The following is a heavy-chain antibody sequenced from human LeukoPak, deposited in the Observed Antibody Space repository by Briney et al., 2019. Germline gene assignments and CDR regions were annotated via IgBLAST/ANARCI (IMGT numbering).Heavy chain of an antibody. CDR3: ARYCGGDCYGMDV. CDR2: INQDGSEK. Sequence: PGGSLRLSWAASESTFSSYWMSWVRQAPGKGLEWVANINQDGSEKDYVDSVKGRFTISRDNVKNSLYLQMNSPRAEDTAVYYCARYCGGDCYGMDVWGQGTTVTVSS. V-gene: IGHV3-7*01. CDR1: ESTFSSYW. D-gene: IGHD2-21*01. J-gene: IGHJ6*02.